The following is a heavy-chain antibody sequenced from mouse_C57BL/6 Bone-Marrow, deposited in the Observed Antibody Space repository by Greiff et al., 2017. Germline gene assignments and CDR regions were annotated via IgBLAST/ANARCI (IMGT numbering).Heavy chain of an antibody. V-gene: IGHV1-64*01. CDR1: GYTFTSYW. CDR2: IHPNSGST. CDR3: AFDYPYAMDY. D-gene: IGHD2-4*01. J-gene: IGHJ4*01. Sequence: QVQLQQPGAELVKPGASVKLSCKASGYTFTSYWMHWVKQRPGQGLEWIGMIHPNSGSTNYNEKFKSKATLPVDKSSSTAYMQLSSLTSADSAVYYCAFDYPYAMDYWGQGTSVTVSS.